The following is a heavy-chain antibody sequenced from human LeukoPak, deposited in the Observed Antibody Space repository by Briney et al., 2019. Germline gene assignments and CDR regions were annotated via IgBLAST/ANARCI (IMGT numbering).Heavy chain of an antibody. J-gene: IGHJ4*02. D-gene: IGHD5-18*01. CDR3: ARSQRGYSYGEH. CDR1: GFTFSTYW. CDR2: VDNDGSGT. Sequence: GGSLRLSCAASGFTFSTYWMHWVRQAPGKGLVWLSRVDNDGSGTSYADSVEGRFTISRDNGENILFLQMDSLRAEDTAVYFCARSQRGYSYGEHWGQGTPVTVSS. V-gene: IGHV3-74*01.